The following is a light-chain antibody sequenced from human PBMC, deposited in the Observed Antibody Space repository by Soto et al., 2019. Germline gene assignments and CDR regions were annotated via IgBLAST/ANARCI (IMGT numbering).Light chain of an antibody. J-gene: IGLJ2*01. CDR2: DVS. CDR3: RSYAGSNNVV. V-gene: IGLV2-8*01. Sequence: QSALTQPPSASGSPGQSVTISCTGTSSDVGGYNYVSWYQQHPGKAPKLMIYDVSKRPSGVPDRFSASKSGNPASPTVSGLQAENEADYYCRSYAGSNNVVFGGGTQLTVL. CDR1: SSDVGGYNY.